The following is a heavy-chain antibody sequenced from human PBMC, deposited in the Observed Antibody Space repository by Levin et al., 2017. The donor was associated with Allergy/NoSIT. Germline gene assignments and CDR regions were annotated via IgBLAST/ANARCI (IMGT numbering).Heavy chain of an antibody. CDR3: ARAEVGSQH. Sequence: ASETLSLTCKVSGGSISSGSYYWSWIRQPAAKGLEWIGRIYSSGSANYNPSLKSPVTVSVDTSKNQFSLKLSSVTAADTAVYYCARAEVGSQHWGQGTLVTVSS. D-gene: IGHD3-10*01. V-gene: IGHV4-61*02. CDR2: IYSSGSA. J-gene: IGHJ4*02. CDR1: GGSISSGSYY.